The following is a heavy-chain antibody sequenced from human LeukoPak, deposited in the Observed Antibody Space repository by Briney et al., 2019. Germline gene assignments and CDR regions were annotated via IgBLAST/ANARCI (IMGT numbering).Heavy chain of an antibody. CDR1: GFTVSSNY. V-gene: IGHV3-66*02. J-gene: IGHJ6*03. D-gene: IGHD2-2*01. Sequence: GGSLRLSCAASGFTVSSNYMSWVRQAPGEGLEWVSVIYSGGSTYYADSVKGRFTISRDNSKNTLYLQMNSLRAEDTAVYYCARAVVVPAATYYYYYYMDVWGKGTTVTVSS. CDR3: ARAVVVPAATYYYYYYMDV. CDR2: IYSGGST.